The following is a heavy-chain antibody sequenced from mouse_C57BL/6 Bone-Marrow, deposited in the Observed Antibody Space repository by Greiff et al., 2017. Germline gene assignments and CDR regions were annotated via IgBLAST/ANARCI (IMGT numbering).Heavy chain of an antibody. Sequence: QVHVKQSGAELVKPGASVKLSCKASGYTFTSYWMHWVKQRPGRGLEWIGRIDPNSGGTKYNEKFKSKATLTVDKPSSTAYMQLSSLTSEDSAVYYCAAYYSNYWYFDVWGTGTTVTVSS. D-gene: IGHD2-5*01. CDR2: IDPNSGGT. CDR3: AAYYSNYWYFDV. CDR1: GYTFTSYW. V-gene: IGHV1-72*01. J-gene: IGHJ1*03.